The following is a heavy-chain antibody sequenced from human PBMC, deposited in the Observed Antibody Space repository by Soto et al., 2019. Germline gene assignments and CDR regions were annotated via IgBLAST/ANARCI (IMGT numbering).Heavy chain of an antibody. Sequence: TLSLTCAVSGGSITSGAYYWTWIRQHPGKGLEWIAYIHYSGRTYYNPSLKSRVTISVDTSNNQFSLKLSSVTAADTAVYYCARYYFDSSGYSNWFDHWAQGTLVTVSS. CDR2: IHYSGRT. D-gene: IGHD3-22*01. J-gene: IGHJ5*02. CDR1: GGSITSGAYY. CDR3: ARYYFDSSGYSNWFDH. V-gene: IGHV4-31*11.